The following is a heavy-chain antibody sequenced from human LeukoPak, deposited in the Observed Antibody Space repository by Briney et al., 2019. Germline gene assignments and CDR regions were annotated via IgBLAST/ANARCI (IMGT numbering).Heavy chain of an antibody. CDR2: IYSGGST. D-gene: IGHD3-10*01. J-gene: IGHJ4*02. V-gene: IGHV3-53*01. CDR1: GFTVSSNY. Sequence: AGGSRRLSCAASGFTVSSNYMSWVRQAPGKGLEWVSVIYSGGSTYYADSVKGRFTISRDNSKNTLDLQMNSLRAEDTAVYYCARVLWFGGFFFDYWGQGTLVTVSS. CDR3: ARVLWFGGFFFDY.